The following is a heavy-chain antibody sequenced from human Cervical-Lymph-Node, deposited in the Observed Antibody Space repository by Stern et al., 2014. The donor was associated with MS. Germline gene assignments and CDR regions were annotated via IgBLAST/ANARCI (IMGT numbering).Heavy chain of an antibody. CDR1: GYRFTAHW. V-gene: IGHV5-51*01. J-gene: IGHJ4*02. D-gene: IGHD4-17*01. CDR2: ICPGDSDT. CDR3: ARDYGDYAFDY. Sequence: EVQLVQSGAEVKKPGESLKISCKGSGYRFTAHWIAWVRQMPVKGLELMGIICPGDSDTRYSPSFQGQVTISADKSISTAYLQWSSLKASDTAMYYCARDYGDYAFDYWGQGTLVTVSS.